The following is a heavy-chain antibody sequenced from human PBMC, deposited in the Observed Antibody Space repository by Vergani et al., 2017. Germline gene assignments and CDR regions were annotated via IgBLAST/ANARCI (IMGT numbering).Heavy chain of an antibody. Sequence: EVQLVESGGGLVKPGGSLRLSCAASGFTFSSYSMNWVRQAPGKGLEWVSSISSSSSYIYYADSVKGRFTISRDNAKNSLYLQMNSLRAEDTAVYYCARDCTSGGCRDNYGMDVWGQGATVTVSS. CDR1: GFTFSSYS. D-gene: IGHD2-8*01. CDR2: ISSSSSYI. V-gene: IGHV3-21*01. CDR3: ARDCTSGGCRDNYGMDV. J-gene: IGHJ6*02.